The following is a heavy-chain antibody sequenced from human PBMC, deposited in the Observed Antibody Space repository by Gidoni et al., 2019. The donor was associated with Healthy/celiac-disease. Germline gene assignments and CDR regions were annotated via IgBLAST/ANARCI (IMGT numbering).Heavy chain of an antibody. V-gene: IGHV1-69*01. Sequence: QVQLVQSGAEVKKPGSSVKVSCKASGGTFSSYAISWVRQAPGQGLWWMGGIIPIFGTANDAQKFQGRVTITADESTSTAYRELSSLRSEDTAVYYCARGGVTIFGVVNFDYWGQGTLVTVSS. CDR1: GGTFSSYA. CDR3: ARGGVTIFGVVNFDY. CDR2: IIPIFGTA. D-gene: IGHD3-3*01. J-gene: IGHJ4*02.